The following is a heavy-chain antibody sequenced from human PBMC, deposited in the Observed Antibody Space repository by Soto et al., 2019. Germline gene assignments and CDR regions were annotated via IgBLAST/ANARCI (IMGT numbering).Heavy chain of an antibody. J-gene: IGHJ4*02. CDR2: IKSKTDGGTT. V-gene: IGHV3-15*01. CDR3: TTDRFTIFGVVIVRGAFDY. CDR1: GFTFSNAW. Sequence: GSLRLSCAASGFTFSNAWMSWVRQAPGKGLEWVGRIKSKTDGGTTDYAAPVKGRFTISRDDSKNTLYLQMNSLKTEDTAVYYCTTDRFTIFGVVIVRGAFDYWGQGTLVTVSS. D-gene: IGHD3-3*01.